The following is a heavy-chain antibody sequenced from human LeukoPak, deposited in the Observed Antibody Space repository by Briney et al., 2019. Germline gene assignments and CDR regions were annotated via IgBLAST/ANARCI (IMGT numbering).Heavy chain of an antibody. Sequence: GGSLRLSCAASGFNSNTYWMSWVRQAPGKGLEWVANIKQDGSEKYYVDSVKGRFTISRDNAKNSLYLQMNSLRAEDTAVYYCARTGTGFNNYFYYYMDVWGEGTTVTVSS. V-gene: IGHV3-7*01. CDR2: IKQDGSEK. CDR1: GFNSNTYW. J-gene: IGHJ6*03. D-gene: IGHD1/OR15-1a*01. CDR3: ARTGTGFNNYFYYYMDV.